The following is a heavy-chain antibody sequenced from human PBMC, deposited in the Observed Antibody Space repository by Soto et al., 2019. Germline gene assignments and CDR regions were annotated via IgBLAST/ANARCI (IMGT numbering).Heavy chain of an antibody. CDR1: GGSISSDDHY. Sequence: QVQLQESGPGLVKPSQTLSLTCTVSGGSISSDDHYWTWTRQPPGKGLEWIGYIYYTGSTNYNPSLKSRVTISMDTSKNQFSLKVNSVTAADTAVYYCARDRSNSPDFFDFWGQGTLVTVSS. D-gene: IGHD6-6*01. J-gene: IGHJ4*02. CDR3: ARDRSNSPDFFDF. CDR2: IYYTGST. V-gene: IGHV4-30-4*01.